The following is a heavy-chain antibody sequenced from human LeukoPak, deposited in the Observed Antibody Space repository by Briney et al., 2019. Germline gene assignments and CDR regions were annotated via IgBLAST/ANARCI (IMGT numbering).Heavy chain of an antibody. CDR1: GGSISGYY. J-gene: IGHJ5*02. D-gene: IGHD6-25*01. V-gene: IGHV4-59*01. Sequence: KSSETLSLTCTVSGGSISGYYWSWIRQPPGKGLEWIGYIYYSETTNYNPSLKSRVTISVDTSKNQFSLKLSSVTAADTAIYYCARDSGSDRYNWFDPWGQGTLVTVSS. CDR3: ARDSGSDRYNWFDP. CDR2: IYYSETT.